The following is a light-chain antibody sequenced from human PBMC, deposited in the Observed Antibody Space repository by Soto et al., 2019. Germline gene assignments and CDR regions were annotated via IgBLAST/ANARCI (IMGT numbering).Light chain of an antibody. Sequence: QSVLTQPPSASGTPGQRVTISCSGSSSNIGSSSVNWYQQLPGMAPKLLIYNNNQWPSGVPDRFSGSKSGTSASLAISGLQSEDEADYYCAAWDVTLNGLYVFGTGTKVTVL. CDR3: AAWDVTLNGLYV. CDR2: NNN. CDR1: SSNIGSSS. V-gene: IGLV1-44*01. J-gene: IGLJ1*01.